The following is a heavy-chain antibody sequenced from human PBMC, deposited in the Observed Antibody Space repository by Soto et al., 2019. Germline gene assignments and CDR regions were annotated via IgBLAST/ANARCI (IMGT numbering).Heavy chain of an antibody. V-gene: IGHV4-4*02. D-gene: IGHD3-10*01. CDR2: IYHSGST. CDR3: AREAGGDYYGSGSYYNWFDP. CDR1: GGSISSSNW. J-gene: IGHJ5*02. Sequence: SETLSLTCAVSGGSISSSNWWSWVRQPPGKGLEWIGEIYHSGSTNYNPSLKSRVTISVDKSKNQFSLKLSSVTAADTAVYYCAREAGGDYYGSGSYYNWFDPWGQGTLVTSPQ.